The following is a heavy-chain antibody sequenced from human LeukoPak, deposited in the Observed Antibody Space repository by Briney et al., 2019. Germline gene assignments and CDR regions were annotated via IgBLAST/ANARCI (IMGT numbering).Heavy chain of an antibody. V-gene: IGHV3-23*01. CDR1: GFTFSTYA. Sequence: GVSLRLSCAASGFTFSTYAMSWVRQAPGKGLEWVSAISGSGGGTYYADSVKGRFTISRDNSKNTLYLQMNSLRAEDTAVYYCAKGGSPRLQTDYWGQGTLVTVSS. J-gene: IGHJ4*02. D-gene: IGHD4-11*01. CDR2: ISGSGGGT. CDR3: AKGGSPRLQTDY.